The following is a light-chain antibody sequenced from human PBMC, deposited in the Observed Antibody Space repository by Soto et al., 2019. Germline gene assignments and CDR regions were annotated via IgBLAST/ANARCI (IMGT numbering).Light chain of an antibody. Sequence: EIVLTQSPGTLSLSPGERATLSCRASQSVSSSYLAWYQQKPGQAPSLLIYGATSRATGIPDRFSGSGSGTDFTLTISRLEPEDFAVYYCQQYGSHLRGTFGQGTKVEIK. CDR3: QQYGSHLRGT. V-gene: IGKV3-20*01. CDR2: GAT. CDR1: QSVSSSY. J-gene: IGKJ1*01.